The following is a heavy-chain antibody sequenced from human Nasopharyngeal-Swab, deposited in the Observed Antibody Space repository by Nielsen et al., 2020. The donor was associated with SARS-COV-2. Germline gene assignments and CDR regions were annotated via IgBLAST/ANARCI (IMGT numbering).Heavy chain of an antibody. V-gene: IGHV1-2*06. CDR1: GYTFTNHH. J-gene: IGHJ3*02. CDR3: AGMIIENDAFVI. Sequence: SVNVSCKASGYTFTNHHLHLVRQAPGQGLVWMGRINPYGGARIYAQNFQGRVTMTRDTSLNTAYMELSRLTSDDTAVYYCAGMIIENDAFVIWGQGTAVTVSS. D-gene: IGHD3-22*01. CDR2: INPYGGAR.